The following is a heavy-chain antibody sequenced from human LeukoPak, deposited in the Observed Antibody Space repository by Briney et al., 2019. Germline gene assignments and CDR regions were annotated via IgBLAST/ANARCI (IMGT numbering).Heavy chain of an antibody. CDR3: ARGKQYAVDY. J-gene: IGHJ4*02. CDR2: IYSSGST. Sequence: SETLSLTCTVSGGSISGSYYWCWIRQPAGKGLEWIGRIYSSGSTNYDPSLKSRVTISLDKSNNQFSLMLNSVTAADTAVYYCARGKQYAVDYWGQGTLVTVSS. V-gene: IGHV4-4*07. CDR1: GGSISGSYY. D-gene: IGHD6-19*01.